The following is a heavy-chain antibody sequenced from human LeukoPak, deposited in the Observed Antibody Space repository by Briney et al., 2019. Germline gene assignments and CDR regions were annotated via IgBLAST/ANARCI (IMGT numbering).Heavy chain of an antibody. Sequence: PGGSLRLSCAASGFSFSSYWMSWVRQAPGKGLEWVANIKQDGSDKYYVDSVKGRFTISRDNAKNSLYLQMNSLRAEDTAVYYCARAPRGSGSGSSYNVGYFDYWGQGTLVTVSS. CDR2: IKQDGSDK. V-gene: IGHV3-7*01. CDR3: ARAPRGSGSGSSYNVGYFDY. D-gene: IGHD3-10*01. J-gene: IGHJ4*02. CDR1: GFSFSSYW.